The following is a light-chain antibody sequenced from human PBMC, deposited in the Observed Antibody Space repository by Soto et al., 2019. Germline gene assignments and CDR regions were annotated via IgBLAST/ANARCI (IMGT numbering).Light chain of an antibody. Sequence: EMVLTQSPATLSLFPGERATLSCRASQSVSGYLAWYQHKPGQAPRLLIYDASNRATGIPARFSGSGSGTDFTLTISSLEPEDFAVYYCQQRVSWPLAFGGGTKVEI. CDR1: QSVSGY. V-gene: IGKV3-11*01. J-gene: IGKJ4*01. CDR3: QQRVSWPLA. CDR2: DAS.